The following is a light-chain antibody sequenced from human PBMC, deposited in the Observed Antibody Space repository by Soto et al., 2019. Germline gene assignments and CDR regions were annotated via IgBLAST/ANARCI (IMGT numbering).Light chain of an antibody. J-gene: IGLJ3*02. CDR2: DVS. V-gene: IGLV2-11*01. CDR1: SSDVGGYNY. CDR3: CSYAGSSWV. Sequence: QSALTQPRSVSGSPGQSVTISCTGTSSDVGGYNYVSWYQQHPGKVPRLMIYDVSKRPSGVPDRFSGSKSGNTASLTISGLQAEDEADYYCCSYAGSSWVFGGGTQLTVL.